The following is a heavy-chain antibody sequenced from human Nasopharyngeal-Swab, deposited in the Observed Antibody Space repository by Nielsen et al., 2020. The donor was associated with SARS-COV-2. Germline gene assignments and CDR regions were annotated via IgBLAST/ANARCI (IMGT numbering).Heavy chain of an antibody. CDR3: ARRAARDGYNYEVDP. CDR2: IYPGNSDT. V-gene: IGHV5-51*01. J-gene: IGHJ5*02. CDR1: GYNFANYW. D-gene: IGHD5-24*01. Sequence: KVSCKGSGYNFANYWIGWVRQMPGKGLEWMGSIYPGNSDTRYSPAFHGRVTISADKSINTAYLQWTSLRASDTAVYYCARRAARDGYNYEVDPWGQGTLVTVSS.